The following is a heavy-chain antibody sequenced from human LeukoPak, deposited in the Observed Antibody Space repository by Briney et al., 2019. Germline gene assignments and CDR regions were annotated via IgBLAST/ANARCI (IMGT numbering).Heavy chain of an antibody. Sequence: GGSLRLSCTASGFTFSTYNMNWVRQAPGKGLEWVSSISTSSNYIYYADSVKGRFTISRDNAKNSLYLQMNSLRVEDTDVCYCARNVGASAADAFDIWGQGTIVTVSS. V-gene: IGHV3-21*01. CDR3: ARNVGASAADAFDI. D-gene: IGHD1-26*01. CDR1: GFTFSTYN. CDR2: ISTSSNYI. J-gene: IGHJ3*02.